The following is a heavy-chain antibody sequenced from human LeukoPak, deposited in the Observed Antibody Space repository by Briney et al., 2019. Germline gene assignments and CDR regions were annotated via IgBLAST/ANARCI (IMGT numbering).Heavy chain of an antibody. CDR1: GYTFTGYY. J-gene: IGHJ4*02. V-gene: IGHV1-2*02. D-gene: IGHD3-10*01. CDR2: INPNSGGT. Sequence: ASVKVSCKASGYTFTGYYMHWVRQAPGQGLEWMGWINPNSGGTNYAQKFQGRVTMTRGTSISTAYMELSRLRSDDTAVYYCARDYYGSGSYLDYWGQGTLVTVSS. CDR3: ARDYYGSGSYLDY.